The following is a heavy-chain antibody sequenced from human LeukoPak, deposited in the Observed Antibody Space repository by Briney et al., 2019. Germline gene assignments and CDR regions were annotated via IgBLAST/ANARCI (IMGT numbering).Heavy chain of an antibody. CDR3: ARVSSGNSGGHDP. CDR1: GYTFTGYY. D-gene: IGHD2-15*01. CDR2: INPSGGST. V-gene: IGHV1-46*01. J-gene: IGHJ5*02. Sequence: ASVKVSCKASGYTFTGYYMHWVRQAPGQGLEWMGIINPSGGSTSYAQKFQGRVTMTRDMSTSTVYMELSSLRSEDTAVYYCARVSSGNSGGHDPWGQGTLVTVSS.